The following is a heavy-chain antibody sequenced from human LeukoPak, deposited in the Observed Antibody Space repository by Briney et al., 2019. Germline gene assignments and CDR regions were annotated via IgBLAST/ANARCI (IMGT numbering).Heavy chain of an antibody. CDR2: ISYDGSNK. D-gene: IGHD6-6*01. CDR1: GFTFSSYA. CDR3: AKASSSSSGGDY. V-gene: IGHV3-30-3*01. Sequence: PGGSLRLSCAAPGFTFSSYAMHWVRQAPGKGLEWVAVISYDGSNKYYADSVKGRFTISRDNSKNTLYLQMNSLRAEDTAVYYCAKASSSSSGGDYWGQGTLVTVSS. J-gene: IGHJ4*02.